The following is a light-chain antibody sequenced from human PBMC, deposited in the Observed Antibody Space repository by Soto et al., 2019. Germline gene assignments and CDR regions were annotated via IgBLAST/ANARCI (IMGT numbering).Light chain of an antibody. CDR3: QQNHNLPPQYT. J-gene: IGKJ2*01. Sequence: EIVMTQSPATLSVSPGERATLSCRASQTVSSNLAWYQQKPGQAPRLLIHGASTRATGVPARFSGSGSGTEFTLTITTLQSEDFVVYCCQQNHNLPPQYTFGQGTKLQFK. CDR1: QTVSSN. V-gene: IGKV3-15*01. CDR2: GAS.